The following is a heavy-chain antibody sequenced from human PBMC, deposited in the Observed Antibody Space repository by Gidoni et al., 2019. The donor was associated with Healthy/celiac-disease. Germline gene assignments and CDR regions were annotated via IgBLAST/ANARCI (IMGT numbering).Heavy chain of an antibody. J-gene: IGHJ4*02. V-gene: IGHV3-53*01. Sequence: EVQLVESGGGLIQPGGSLRLSCAASGFTVSSNYMSWVRQAPGKGLEWVSVIYSGGSTYYADSVKGRFTISRDNSKNTLYLQMNSLRAEDTAVYYCARAPDDYGGNSGYFDYWGQGTLVTVSS. CDR2: IYSGGST. D-gene: IGHD4-17*01. CDR3: ARAPDDYGGNSGYFDY. CDR1: GFTVSSNY.